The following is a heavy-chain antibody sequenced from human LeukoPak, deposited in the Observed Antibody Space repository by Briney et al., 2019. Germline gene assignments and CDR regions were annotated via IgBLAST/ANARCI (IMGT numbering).Heavy chain of an antibody. CDR3: TRTTVTTSSYSY. CDR1: GFTFSGSA. Sequence: GGSLKLSCAASGFTFSGSAMHWVRQASGKGLEWVGRIRSKANSYATAYAASVKGRFTISRDDSKNTAYLQMNSLKTEDTAVYYCTRTTVTTSSYSYWGQGTLVTVSP. CDR2: IRSKANSYAT. D-gene: IGHD4-17*01. V-gene: IGHV3-73*01. J-gene: IGHJ4*02.